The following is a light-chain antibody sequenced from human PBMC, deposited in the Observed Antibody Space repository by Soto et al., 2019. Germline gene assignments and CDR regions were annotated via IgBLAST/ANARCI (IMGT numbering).Light chain of an antibody. V-gene: IGLV1-47*01. CDR2: RMN. CDR1: RSNIGSNY. J-gene: IGLJ2*01. Sequence: QPVLTQPPSASGTPGQRVPISCSGSRSNIGSNYVYWYQQLPGTAPKLLIYRMNQRPSGVPDRFSGSKSGTSASLAISGLRSEDEADYYCAAWDDSLRAMVFGGGTKLTVL. CDR3: AAWDDSLRAMV.